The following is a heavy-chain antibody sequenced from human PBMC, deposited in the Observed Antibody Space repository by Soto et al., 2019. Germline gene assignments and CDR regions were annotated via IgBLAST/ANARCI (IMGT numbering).Heavy chain of an antibody. CDR1: GFTVSSNY. D-gene: IGHD3-10*01. CDR3: ASGVARGVFNY. V-gene: IGHV3-53*02. J-gene: IGHJ4*02. CDR2: ISSGGSA. Sequence: EVQLVETGEGLIQPGGSLRLSCAASGFTVSSNYISWVRQAPGQGLEWVSLISSGGSAYYADSVKGRFTISRDNSKNTLYLQMNRLRAEDTAVYYCASGVARGVFNYWGQGTLVSVSS.